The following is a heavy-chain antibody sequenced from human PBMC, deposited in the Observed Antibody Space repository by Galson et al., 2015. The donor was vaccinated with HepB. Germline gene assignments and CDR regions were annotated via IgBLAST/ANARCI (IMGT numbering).Heavy chain of an antibody. CDR1: GFTFSSYG. CDR3: ARVGGAYCGGDCLYYFDY. V-gene: IGHV3-33*01. D-gene: IGHD2-21*02. CDR2: IWYDGSNK. Sequence: SLRLSCAASGFTFSSYGMHWVRQAPGKGLEWVAVIWYDGSNKYYADSVKGRFTISRDNSKNTLYLQMNSLRAEDTAVYYCARVGGAYCGGDCLYYFDYWGQGTLVTVSS. J-gene: IGHJ4*02.